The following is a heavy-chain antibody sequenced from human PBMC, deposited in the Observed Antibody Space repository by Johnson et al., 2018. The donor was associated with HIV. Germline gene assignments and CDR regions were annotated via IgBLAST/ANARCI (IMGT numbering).Heavy chain of an antibody. Sequence: VQLVESGGGLVQPGRSLRLSCAASGFTFDDYAMHWVRHAPGKGLEWVSGISWNSGSIGYADSVQGRFTISRDNAKNSLYLQMNSLRAEDTALYYCARDRRVRIVARADSFDIWGQGTMVTVSS. V-gene: IGHV3-9*01. D-gene: IGHD6-6*01. J-gene: IGHJ3*02. CDR3: ARDRRVRIVARADSFDI. CDR2: ISWNSGSI. CDR1: GFTFDDYA.